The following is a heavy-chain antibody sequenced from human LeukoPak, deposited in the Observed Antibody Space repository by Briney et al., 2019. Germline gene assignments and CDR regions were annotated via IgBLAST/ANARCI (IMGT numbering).Heavy chain of an antibody. CDR3: ARGRGYSYGLDY. D-gene: IGHD5-18*01. J-gene: IGHJ4*02. CDR1: GGSISSYY. CDR2: IYHSGST. Sequence: SETLSLTCTVSGGSISSYYWSWIRQPPGKGLEWIGSIYHSGSTYYNPSLKSRVTISVDTSKNQFSLKLSSVTAADTAVYYCARGRGYSYGLDYWGQGTLVTVSS. V-gene: IGHV4-59*12.